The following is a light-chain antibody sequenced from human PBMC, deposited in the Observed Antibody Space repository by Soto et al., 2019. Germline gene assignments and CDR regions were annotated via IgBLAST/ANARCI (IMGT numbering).Light chain of an antibody. J-gene: IGLJ1*01. Sequence: QSALTQPPSASGSPGQSVTISCTGTSSDVGAYNYVSWYQQYTGKAPKLMIYDVSKRPSGVPDRFSGSKSGNTASLTVSGLRADDEAVYYCSSYAGSNNFVFGTGTKLTVL. CDR1: SSDVGAYNY. CDR3: SSYAGSNNFV. CDR2: DVS. V-gene: IGLV2-8*01.